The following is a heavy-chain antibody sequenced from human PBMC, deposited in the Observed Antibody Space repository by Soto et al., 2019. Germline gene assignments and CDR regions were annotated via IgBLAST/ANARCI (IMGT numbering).Heavy chain of an antibody. Sequence: QLQLQESGPGLVKPSETLSLTCAVSGGSISSGNWWSWVRQPPGKGLEWIGEIHHSGSATYNPSLKSRVTISVDKSKNQFSLKLNSVHAADTDIYYCAHNGHYCLENRGQGTLVIVSS. V-gene: IGHV4-4*02. D-gene: IGHD2-21*01. J-gene: IGHJ4*02. CDR2: IHHSGSA. CDR3: AHNGHYCLEN. CDR1: GGSISSGNW.